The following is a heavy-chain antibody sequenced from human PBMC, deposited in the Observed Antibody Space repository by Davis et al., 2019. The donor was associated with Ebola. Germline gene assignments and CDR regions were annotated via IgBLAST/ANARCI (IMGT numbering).Heavy chain of an antibody. CDR3: AKDKYALALDAFDI. CDR2: ISWNSGSI. CDR1: GFTFDDYA. Sequence: PGGSLRLSCAASGFTFDDYAMHWVRQAPGKGLEWVSGISWNSGSIGYADSVKGRFTISRDNAKNSLYLQMNSLRAEDTALYYCAKDKYALALDAFDIWGQGTMVTVSS. V-gene: IGHV3-9*01. J-gene: IGHJ3*02. D-gene: IGHD2-2*01.